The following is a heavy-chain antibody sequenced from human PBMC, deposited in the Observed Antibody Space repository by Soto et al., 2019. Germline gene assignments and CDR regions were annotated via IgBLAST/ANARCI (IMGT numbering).Heavy chain of an antibody. CDR3: AKDLYVQPPSGWFDP. CDR1: GFPFSDHA. Sequence: EVQLLESGGGLVQPGGSPRLSCAASGFPFSDHAMHWVRQTPGKGLEWVSAITGRGDSTYYADSVKGRFTISRDNSKSTLYLQMMSLRAEDTAVYYFAKDLYVQPPSGWFDPWGQGTVVTVSS. D-gene: IGHD1-26*01. V-gene: IGHV3-23*01. CDR2: ITGRGDST. J-gene: IGHJ5*02.